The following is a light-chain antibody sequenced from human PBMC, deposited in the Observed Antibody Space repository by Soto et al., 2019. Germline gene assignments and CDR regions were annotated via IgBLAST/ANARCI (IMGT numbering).Light chain of an antibody. J-gene: IGLJ2*01. V-gene: IGLV1-47*01. CDR3: ATWDVSLSGVV. Sequence: QAVVNQPPSASGTPGQRVTISCSGSSSNIGDNYEYWYQQLPGTAPKVLIQKNNERPSAVPDRFSGSKSGTSASLAISGLRSEDEADYYCATWDVSLSGVVFGGGTKLTVL. CDR2: KNN. CDR1: SSNIGDNY.